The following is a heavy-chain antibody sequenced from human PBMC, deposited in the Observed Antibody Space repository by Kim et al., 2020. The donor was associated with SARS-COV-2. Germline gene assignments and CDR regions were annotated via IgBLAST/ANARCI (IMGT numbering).Heavy chain of an antibody. CDR3: ARELFGGIAAAGYFDY. V-gene: IGHV1-69*13. J-gene: IGHJ4*02. Sequence: SVKVSCKASGGTFSSYAISWVRQAPGQGPEWMGGIIPIFGTANYAQKFQGRVTITADESTSTAYMELSSLRSEDTAVYYCARELFGGIAAAGYFDYWGQGTLVTVSS. D-gene: IGHD6-13*01. CDR2: IIPIFGTA. CDR1: GGTFSSYA.